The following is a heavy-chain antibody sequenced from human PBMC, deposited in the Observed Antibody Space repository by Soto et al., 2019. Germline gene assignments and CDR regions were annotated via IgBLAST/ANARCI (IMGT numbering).Heavy chain of an antibody. D-gene: IGHD6-13*01. CDR3: ARETYSSSWYSGYNWFDP. CDR1: GFTFSSYG. J-gene: IGHJ5*02. V-gene: IGHV3-33*01. CDR2: IWYDGSNK. Sequence: QVQLVESGGGVVQPGRSLRLSCAASGFTFSSYGMHWVRQAPGKGLEWVAVIWYDGSNKYYADSVKGRFTISRDNSKNTLYLQMNSLRAEDTAVYYCARETYSSSWYSGYNWFDPWGQGTLVTVSS.